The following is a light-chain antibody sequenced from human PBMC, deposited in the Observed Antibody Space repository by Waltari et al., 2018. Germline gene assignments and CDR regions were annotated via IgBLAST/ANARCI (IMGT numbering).Light chain of an antibody. V-gene: IGLV3-21*01. CDR3: QVWDANTDPGV. Sequence: SYVLTQPPSVSVAPGETARITCGGNNIESKSVHWYRQRPGQAPVVVISYDNDRAAGIPERFSGCNSGNTVTLTISRVEAGDEADYYCQVWDANTDPGVFGTGTEVTVL. J-gene: IGLJ1*01. CDR1: NIESKS. CDR2: YDN.